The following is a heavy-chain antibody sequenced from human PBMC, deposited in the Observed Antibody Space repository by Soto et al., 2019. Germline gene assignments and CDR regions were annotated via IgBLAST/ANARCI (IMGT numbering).Heavy chain of an antibody. D-gene: IGHD3-16*01. CDR2: IKQDGSEK. V-gene: IGHV3-7*05. CDR1: GFTFSSYW. Sequence: GGSLRLSCAASGFTFSSYWMSWVRQAPGKGLEWVANIKQDGSEKYYVDSVKGRFTISRDNAKNSLYLQMNSLRAEDTAVYYCARDRGWGTYYYGMDVWGQGTTVTVSS. J-gene: IGHJ6*02. CDR3: ARDRGWGTYYYGMDV.